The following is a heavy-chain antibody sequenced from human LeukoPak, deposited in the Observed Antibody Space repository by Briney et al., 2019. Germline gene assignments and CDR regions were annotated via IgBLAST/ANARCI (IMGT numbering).Heavy chain of an antibody. J-gene: IGHJ4*02. CDR3: ARGLHGYSSSGETV. CDR2: IYHSGST. V-gene: IGHV4-38-2*02. D-gene: IGHD6-13*01. Sequence: SETLSLTCTVSGYSISSGYYWGWIRQPPGKGLEWIGSIYHSGSTNYNPSLKSRVTISVDKSKNQFSLKLSSVTAADTAVYYCARGLHGYSSSGETVWGQGTLVTVSS. CDR1: GYSISSGYY.